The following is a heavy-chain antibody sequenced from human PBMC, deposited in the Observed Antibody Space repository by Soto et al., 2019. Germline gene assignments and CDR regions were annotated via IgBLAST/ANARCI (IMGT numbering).Heavy chain of an antibody. D-gene: IGHD3-9*01. CDR3: AREREYYDILTGYYMYYYGMDV. V-gene: IGHV3-33*01. Sequence: GGSLRLSCAASGFTFSSYGMHWVRQAPGKGLEWVAVIWYDGSNKYYADSVKGRFTISRDNSKNTRYLQMNSLRAEDTAVYYCAREREYYDILTGYYMYYYGMDVWGQGTTVTVSS. CDR2: IWYDGSNK. CDR1: GFTFSSYG. J-gene: IGHJ6*02.